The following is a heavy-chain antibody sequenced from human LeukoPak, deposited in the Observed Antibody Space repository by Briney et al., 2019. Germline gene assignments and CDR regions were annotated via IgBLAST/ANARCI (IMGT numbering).Heavy chain of an antibody. CDR1: GYTFTSYD. J-gene: IGHJ4*02. CDR2: INPSGGST. D-gene: IGHD4-23*01. V-gene: IGHV1-46*01. CDR3: ARGQDWTVVTF. Sequence: ASVRVSCKASGYTFTSYDINWVRQATGQGLEWMGIINPSGGSTSYAQKFQGRVTMTRDTSTSTVYMELSSLRSEDTAVYYCARGQDWTVVTFWGQGTLVTVSS.